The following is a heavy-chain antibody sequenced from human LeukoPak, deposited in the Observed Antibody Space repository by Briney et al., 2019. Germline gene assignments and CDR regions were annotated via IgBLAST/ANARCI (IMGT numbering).Heavy chain of an antibody. CDR3: AKGSIDWYYFDY. V-gene: IGHV3-30*18. J-gene: IGHJ4*02. D-gene: IGHD3-9*01. CDR1: GFTFSSYG. Sequence: GGSLRLSCAASGFTFSSYGMHWVRQAPGKGLEWVAVISYDGSNKYYADSVKGRFTISRDNSKNTVYLQMNSLRAEDTAVYYCAKGSIDWYYFDYWGQGTLVTVSS. CDR2: ISYDGSNK.